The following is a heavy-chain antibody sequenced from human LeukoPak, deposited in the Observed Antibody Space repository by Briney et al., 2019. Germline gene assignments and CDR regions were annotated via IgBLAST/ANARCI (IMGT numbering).Heavy chain of an antibody. V-gene: IGHV4-34*01. CDR1: GGSFSGYY. J-gene: IGHJ6*03. CDR3: ARGGGSYWGGGYYYYMDV. CDR2: INHSGST. D-gene: IGHD1-26*01. Sequence: SETLSLTCAVYGGSFSGYYWSWIRQPPGKGLEWIGEINHSGSTNYNPSLKSRVTISVDTSKNQFSLKLSSVTAAATAVYYCARGGGSYWGGGYYYYMDVWGKGTTVTVSS.